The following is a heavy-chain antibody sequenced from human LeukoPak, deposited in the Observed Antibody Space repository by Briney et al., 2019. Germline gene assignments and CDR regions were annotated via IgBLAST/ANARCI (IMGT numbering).Heavy chain of an antibody. V-gene: IGHV3-23*01. D-gene: IGHD2-15*01. J-gene: IGHJ4*02. CDR1: GFTFRSYA. Sequence: GGTLRLSCAASGFTFRSYAMSWGRQAPGKGRERGSGISGRGGSTYYADSVKGRFTISRDNSKNTLYLQMNSLRAEDTAVYYCAKGVPTLLYYLDYWVQGTLVSVPS. CDR3: AKGVPTLLYYLDY. CDR2: ISGRGGST.